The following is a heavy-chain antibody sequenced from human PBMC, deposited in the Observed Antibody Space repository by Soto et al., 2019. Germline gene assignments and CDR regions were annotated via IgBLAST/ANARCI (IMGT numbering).Heavy chain of an antibody. CDR1: GFPFSTYG. D-gene: IGHD1-1*01. Sequence: QVQLVESGGGVVQPGTSLRLSCAVSGFPFSTYGFHWVRQPPGKGLERVAVIVSDGSAKYHADSVEGRFNISRDNTKDTLYLQINSLRAEDTAVYYCARDDAFGNENGFDIWGQGTMVTVSS. CDR3: ARDDAFGNENGFDI. V-gene: IGHV3-33*01. J-gene: IGHJ3*02. CDR2: IVSDGSAK.